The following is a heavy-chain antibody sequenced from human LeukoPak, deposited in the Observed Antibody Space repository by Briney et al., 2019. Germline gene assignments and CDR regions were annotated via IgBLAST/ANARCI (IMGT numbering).Heavy chain of an antibody. CDR2: ISADGNII. J-gene: IGHJ5*02. D-gene: IGHD3-10*01. V-gene: IGHV3-11*04. CDR3: ARDRSQEFDP. CDR1: GFTFRNYY. Sequence: GGSLRLSCEASGFTFRNYYISWFRQAPGKGLEWVSWISADGNIIRYADSVKGRFTISRDNAKNSLYLQMNRLRADDTAVYYCARDRSQEFDPWGQGTLVTVSS.